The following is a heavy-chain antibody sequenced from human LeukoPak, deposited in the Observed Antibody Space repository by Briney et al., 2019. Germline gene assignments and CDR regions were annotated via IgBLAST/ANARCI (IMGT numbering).Heavy chain of an antibody. J-gene: IGHJ6*02. CDR1: GFTFEDYA. V-gene: IGHV3-9*01. Sequence: GGSLRLSCAAPGFTFEDYAMHWVRQAPGKGLEWVSGISWNSGSIGYADSVKGRFTISRDNAKNSLYLQMNSLRAEDTALYYCAKDVSQTMGMDVWGQGTTVTVSS. D-gene: IGHD3-10*01. CDR2: ISWNSGSI. CDR3: AKDVSQTMGMDV.